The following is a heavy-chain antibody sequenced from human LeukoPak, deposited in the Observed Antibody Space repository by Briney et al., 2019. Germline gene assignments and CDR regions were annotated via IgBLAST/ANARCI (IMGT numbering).Heavy chain of an antibody. Sequence: SETLSLTCTVSGGSVSSGSYYWSWIQQPPGKGLEWIGYIYYSGSTNYNPSLKSRVTISVDTSKNQFSLKLSSVTAADTAVYYCARVGYSYGFYYFDYWGQGTLVTVSS. V-gene: IGHV4-61*01. CDR3: ARVGYSYGFYYFDY. D-gene: IGHD5-18*01. CDR1: GGSVSSGSYY. J-gene: IGHJ4*02. CDR2: IYYSGST.